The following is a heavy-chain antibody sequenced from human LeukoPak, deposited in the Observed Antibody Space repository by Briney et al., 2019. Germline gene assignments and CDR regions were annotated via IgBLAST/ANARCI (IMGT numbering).Heavy chain of an antibody. CDR1: GFTFSTYG. Sequence: GGSLRLSCAASGFTFSTYGMHWVRQAPGKGLEWVAFIRYDGTNKYYADSVKGRFTISRDNAKNSLYLQMNSLRAEDTALYYCARCILGSWPPNDAFDIWGQGTMVTVSS. V-gene: IGHV3-30*02. CDR2: IRYDGTNK. CDR3: ARCILGSWPPNDAFDI. J-gene: IGHJ3*02. D-gene: IGHD2-21*01.